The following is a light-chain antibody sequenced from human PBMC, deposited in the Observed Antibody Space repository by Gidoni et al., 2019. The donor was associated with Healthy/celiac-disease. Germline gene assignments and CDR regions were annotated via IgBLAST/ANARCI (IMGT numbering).Light chain of an antibody. CDR1: QSVSSSY. V-gene: IGKV3-20*01. CDR3: QQYGSSPLFT. Sequence: IVLTQSPGTLSLSPGERATLSCRASQSVSSSYLAWYQQKPGQAPRLLSYGASSRATGIPDRFSGSGSGTDFTLTISRLEAEDFAVYYCQQYGSSPLFTFGPGTKVDIK. J-gene: IGKJ3*01. CDR2: GAS.